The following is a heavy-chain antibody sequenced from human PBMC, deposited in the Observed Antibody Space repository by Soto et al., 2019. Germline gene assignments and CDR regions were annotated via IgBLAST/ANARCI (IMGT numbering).Heavy chain of an antibody. D-gene: IGHD2-15*01. CDR3: ARDTPLDNCSGGACYAYFDY. Sequence: GGSLRLSCAASGFNFSGYGMHWVRQAPGKGLEWVAVIWHDGSNRNYADSVKDRFTISRDNSKNTLYLQMISLRAEDTAVYYCARDTPLDNCSGGACYAYFDYWGQGTLVTVSS. CDR1: GFNFSGYG. CDR2: IWHDGSNR. J-gene: IGHJ4*02. V-gene: IGHV3-33*01.